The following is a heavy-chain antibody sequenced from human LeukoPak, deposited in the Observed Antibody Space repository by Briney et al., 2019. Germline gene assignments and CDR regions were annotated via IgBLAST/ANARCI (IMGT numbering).Heavy chain of an antibody. CDR1: GFTFSDHY. D-gene: IGHD3-16*01. V-gene: IGHV3-72*01. Sequence: GGSLRLSCAASGFTFSDHYMDWVRQAPGKGLEWVGRTRNKANSYIIEYAASVKGRFTISRDDSKNSLYLQMNSLKTEDTAVYYCARDRGGGALDIWGQGTMVTVSS. J-gene: IGHJ3*02. CDR3: ARDRGGGALDI. CDR2: TRNKANSYII.